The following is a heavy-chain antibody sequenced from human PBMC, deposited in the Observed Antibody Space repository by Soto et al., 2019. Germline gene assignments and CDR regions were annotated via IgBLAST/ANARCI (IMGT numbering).Heavy chain of an antibody. CDR2: IGAGSVNT. V-gene: IGHV1-3*05. CDR1: GYTFTTYT. CDR3: ERAYNWNEPLDY. J-gene: IGHJ4*02. D-gene: IGHD1-20*01. Sequence: QVQLVQSGAEEKEPGASVKVYCKTSGYTFTTYTVHWLRQAPGQRLEWMGWIGAGSVNTEYSQKFQGRVTITRDTSATTAYMELSSLTSEDTAVYYCERAYNWNEPLDYWGQGTLVTVSS.